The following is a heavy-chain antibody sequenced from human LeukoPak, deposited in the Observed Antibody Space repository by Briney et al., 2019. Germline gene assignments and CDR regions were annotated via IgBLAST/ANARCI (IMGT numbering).Heavy chain of an antibody. Sequence: GGSLRPSCTASGFTVSDNYMTWVRQAPGRGLEWASVIYRGGSTYYPDSVKGRFTVSRDNAKNTLYLQMNSLRAEDTAVYYCARVGAIVARLPHFDYWGQGTLVTVSS. V-gene: IGHV3-53*01. J-gene: IGHJ4*02. CDR1: GFTVSDNY. CDR3: ARVGAIVARLPHFDY. D-gene: IGHD5-12*01. CDR2: IYRGGST.